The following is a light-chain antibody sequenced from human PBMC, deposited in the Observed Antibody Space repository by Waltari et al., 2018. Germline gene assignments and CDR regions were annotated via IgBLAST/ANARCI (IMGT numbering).Light chain of an antibody. Sequence: DIQMTQSPFTLSASVGDRVIITCRASQSISNWLAWYQQKPGKAPKLLIYKASTLASGVPSRFSGSGSGTDFSLTISSLQPDDFATYYCQQYNSYSLLTFGGGTKVDIK. CDR1: QSISNW. CDR2: KAS. V-gene: IGKV1-5*03. CDR3: QQYNSYSLLT. J-gene: IGKJ4*01.